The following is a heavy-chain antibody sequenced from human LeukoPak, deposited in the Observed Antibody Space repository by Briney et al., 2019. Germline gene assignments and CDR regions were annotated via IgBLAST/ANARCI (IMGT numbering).Heavy chain of an antibody. CDR1: GYSISSGYY. CDR2: IYHSGST. CDR3: ARGRRREDYYMDV. Sequence: SETLSLTCTVSGYSISSGYYWGWIRQPPGKGLEWIGSIYHSGSTYYNPSLKSRVTISVDTSKNQFSLKLSSVTAADTAVYYCARGRRREDYYMDVWGKGTTVTVSS. D-gene: IGHD1-26*01. V-gene: IGHV4-38-2*02. J-gene: IGHJ6*03.